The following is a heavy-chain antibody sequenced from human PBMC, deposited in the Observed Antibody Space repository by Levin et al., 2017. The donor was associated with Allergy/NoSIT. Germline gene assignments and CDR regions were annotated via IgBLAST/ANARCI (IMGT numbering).Heavy chain of an antibody. CDR3: ARGGGGVLLWFRELFVEGAPSDY. J-gene: IGHJ4*02. Sequence: GGSLRLSCAASGFTFSDYYMSWIRQAPGKGLEWVSYISSSGSTIYYADSVKGRFTISRDNAKNSLYLQMNSLRAEDTAVYYCARGGGGVLLWFRELFVEGAPSDYWGQGTLVTVSS. CDR1: GFTFSDYY. V-gene: IGHV3-11*01. D-gene: IGHD3-10*01. CDR2: ISSSGSTI.